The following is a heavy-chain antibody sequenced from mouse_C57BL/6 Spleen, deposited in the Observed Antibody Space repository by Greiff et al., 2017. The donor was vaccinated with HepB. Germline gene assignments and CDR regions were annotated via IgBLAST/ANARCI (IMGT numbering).Heavy chain of an antibody. CDR1: GFTFTDYY. Sequence: DVHLVESGGGLVQPGGSLSLSCAASGFTFTDYYMSWVRQPPGKALEWLGFIRNKANGYTTEYSASVKGRFTISRDNSQSILYLQMNALRAEDSATYYCARAPYYYGSSGYFDVWGTGTTVTVSS. J-gene: IGHJ1*03. D-gene: IGHD1-1*01. CDR3: ARAPYYYGSSGYFDV. CDR2: IRNKANGYTT. V-gene: IGHV7-3*01.